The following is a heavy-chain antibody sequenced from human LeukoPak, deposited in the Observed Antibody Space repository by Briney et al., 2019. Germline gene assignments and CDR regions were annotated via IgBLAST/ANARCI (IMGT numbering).Heavy chain of an antibody. CDR1: GFRFSNYA. Sequence: GGSLRLSCTASGFRFSNYAMNWVRQAPGKGQEWVSVISGGGSSTNYADSVKGRFTISRENSKNTLYLQMNSLRAEDTAVYYCAHTDSYYFDSGMVSWGQGALVTVSS. CDR2: ISGGGSST. V-gene: IGHV3-23*01. J-gene: IGHJ5*02. CDR3: AHTDSYYFDSGMVS. D-gene: IGHD3-22*01.